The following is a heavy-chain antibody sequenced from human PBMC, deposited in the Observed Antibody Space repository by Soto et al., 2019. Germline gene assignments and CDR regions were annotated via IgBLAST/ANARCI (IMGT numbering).Heavy chain of an antibody. Sequence: QITLEESGPTLVKPTQTLTLTCSFSGFSLGDFGEGVGWVRQPPGEALEWLALLYWNDDERYNPSLESRLTISKDTSKNQVVLTMTNMDPLDTGTYHCAHERGCCGSRGTWGPGTPVTVSS. V-gene: IGHV2-5*01. CDR2: LYWNDDE. J-gene: IGHJ5*02. D-gene: IGHD2-21*01. CDR1: GFSLGDFGEG. CDR3: AHERGCCGSRGT.